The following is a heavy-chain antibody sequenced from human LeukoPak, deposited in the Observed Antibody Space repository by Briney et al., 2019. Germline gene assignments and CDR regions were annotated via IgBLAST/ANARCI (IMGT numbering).Heavy chain of an antibody. D-gene: IGHD2-2*03. CDR3: ARGRGLDN. V-gene: IGHV4-59*01. CDR1: GGSISSYY. J-gene: IGHJ4*02. Sequence: SETLSLTCTVSGGSISSYYWSWIRQPPGKGLEWIGYINYSGSTNYNPSLKSRVTISVDTSKNQFSLKLSSVTAADTAVYYCARGRGLDNWGQGTLVTVSS. CDR2: INYSGST.